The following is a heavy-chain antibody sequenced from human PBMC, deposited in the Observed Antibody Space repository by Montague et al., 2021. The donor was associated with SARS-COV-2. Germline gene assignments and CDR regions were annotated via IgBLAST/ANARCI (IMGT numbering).Heavy chain of an antibody. V-gene: IGHV4-59*01. J-gene: IGHJ4*02. CDR2: IYYTGDT. CDR1: GGSISSYY. D-gene: IGHD3-3*01. Sequence: SETLSLTCSFSGGSISSYYWSWIRLPPGKPLEWLGYIYYTGDTTHNPSLKSRVTISVDTSRSQFSLRLTSVTAADTAVYFCARLWSGYVDEWSKGTMVTVSS. CDR3: ARLWSGYVDE.